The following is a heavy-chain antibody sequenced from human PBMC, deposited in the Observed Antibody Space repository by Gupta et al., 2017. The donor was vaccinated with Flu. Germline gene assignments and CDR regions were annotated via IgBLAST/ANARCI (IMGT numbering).Heavy chain of an antibody. V-gene: IGHV4-61*02. D-gene: IGHD5-18*01. CDR3: AREPTYSYGFRTGNWFDP. CDR2: IYTSGST. CDR1: GGSISSGSYY. Sequence: QVQLQESGPGLVKPSQTLSLTCTVSGGSISSGSYYWSWIRQPAGKGLEWIGRIYTSGSTNYNPSLKSRVTISVDTPKNQFSLKLSSVTAADTAVYYCAREPTYSYGFRTGNWFDPWGQGTLVTVSS. J-gene: IGHJ5*02.